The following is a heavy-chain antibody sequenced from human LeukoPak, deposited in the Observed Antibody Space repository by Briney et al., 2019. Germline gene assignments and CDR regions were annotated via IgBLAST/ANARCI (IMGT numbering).Heavy chain of an antibody. J-gene: IGHJ3*02. CDR2: IYYSGST. Sequence: PSETLSLTCAVYGGSFSGYYWSWIRQPPGKGLEWIGYIYYSGSTNYNPSLKSRVTISVDTSKNQFSLKLSSVTAADTAVYYCARQGSSGYYNHEAFDIWGQGTMVTVSS. CDR1: GGSFSGYY. D-gene: IGHD3-22*01. V-gene: IGHV4-59*08. CDR3: ARQGSSGYYNHEAFDI.